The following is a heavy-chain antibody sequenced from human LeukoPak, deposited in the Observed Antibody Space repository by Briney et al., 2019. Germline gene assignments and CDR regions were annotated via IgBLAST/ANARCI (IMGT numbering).Heavy chain of an antibody. D-gene: IGHD2-2*01. CDR3: ARDLGSRYCSSTSCLYHFDY. J-gene: IGHJ4*02. Sequence: SETLSLTCAVSGYSISSGYYWSWIRQPAGKGLEWIGRIYTSGSTNYNPSLKSRVTMSVDTSKNQFSLKLSSVTAADTAVYYCARDLGSRYCSSTSCLYHFDYWGQGTLVTVSS. CDR1: GYSISSGYY. V-gene: IGHV4-4*07. CDR2: IYTSGST.